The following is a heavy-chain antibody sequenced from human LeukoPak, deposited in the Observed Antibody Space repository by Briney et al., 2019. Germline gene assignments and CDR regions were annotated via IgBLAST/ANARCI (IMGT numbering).Heavy chain of an antibody. J-gene: IGHJ2*01. D-gene: IGHD2-8*01. V-gene: IGHV4-59*08. CDR2: IYHSGNT. CDR1: GDSISSYF. CDR3: ARRPTSGYWYFDL. Sequence: SETLSLTCTVSGDSISSYFWSWIWQSPGKGLEWIGYIYHSGNTNYNPSLKSRVTISVDTSKNQFSLKLSSVTAADTAVYYCARRPTSGYWYFDLWGRGTLVTVSS.